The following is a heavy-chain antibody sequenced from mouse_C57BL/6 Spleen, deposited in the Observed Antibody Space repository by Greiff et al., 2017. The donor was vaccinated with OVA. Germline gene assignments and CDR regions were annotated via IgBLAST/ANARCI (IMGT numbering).Heavy chain of an antibody. J-gene: IGHJ3*01. CDR2: IDPSDSYT. Sequence: QVQLQQSGAELVMPGASVKLSCKASGYTFTSYWMHWVKQRPGQGLEWIGEIDPSDSYTNYNQKFKGKSTLTVDKSSSTAYMQLSSLTSEDSAVYYCARALYYDYDGFAYWGQGTLVTGSA. CDR3: ARALYYDYDGFAY. V-gene: IGHV1-69*01. CDR1: GYTFTSYW. D-gene: IGHD2-4*01.